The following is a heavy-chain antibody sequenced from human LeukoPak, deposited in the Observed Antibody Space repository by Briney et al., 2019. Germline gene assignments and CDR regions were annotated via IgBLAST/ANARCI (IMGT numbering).Heavy chain of an antibody. Sequence: GGPLILSCVASGLPIADFAMHWVRQAPGKGLEWVSLISGDGVSTFYADSVKGRFSISRDNSKNSLSLEMNSLRTEDTAMYYCARESGKFDYWGQGTLVAVSS. CDR1: GLPIADFA. CDR3: ARESGKFDY. V-gene: IGHV3-43*02. CDR2: ISGDGVST. J-gene: IGHJ4*02.